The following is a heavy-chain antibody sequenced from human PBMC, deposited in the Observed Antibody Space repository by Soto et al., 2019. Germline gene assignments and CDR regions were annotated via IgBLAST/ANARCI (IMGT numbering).Heavy chain of an antibody. D-gene: IGHD5-18*01. CDR2: IYHSGST. J-gene: IGHJ4*02. CDR3: ARRQRGYSYGFSFDY. CDR1: GGSISSSNW. V-gene: IGHV4-4*02. Sequence: PSETLSLTCAVSGGSISSSNWWSWVRQPPGKGLEWIGEIYHSGSTNYNPSLKSRVTISVDKSKNQFSLKLSSVTAADTAVYYCARRQRGYSYGFSFDYWGQGTLVTVSS.